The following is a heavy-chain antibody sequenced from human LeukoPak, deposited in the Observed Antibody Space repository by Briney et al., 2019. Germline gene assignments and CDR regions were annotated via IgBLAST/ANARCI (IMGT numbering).Heavy chain of an antibody. J-gene: IGHJ4*02. CDR2: ISTGGDTI. D-gene: IGHD2-15*01. Sequence: GGSLRLSCAVSGFTFSDYSMNWVRQPPGKGLEWISYISTGGDTIYYADSVRGRFTISSDNAKKSLYLQMNSLRAEDTAVYYCASWVVAEDYWGQGTLVTVSS. CDR3: ASWVVAEDY. CDR1: GFTFSDYS. V-gene: IGHV3-48*01.